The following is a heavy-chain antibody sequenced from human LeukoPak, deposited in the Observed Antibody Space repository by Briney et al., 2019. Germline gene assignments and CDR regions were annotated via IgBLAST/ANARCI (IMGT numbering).Heavy chain of an antibody. J-gene: IGHJ6*02. Sequence: GGSLRLSCAASGFTFSYHVMSWVRQAPGKGLEWVSAISESGSSTYYGSSSTYYADSVKGRFTISRDNAKNSLYLQMNSLRAEDTAVYYCARDRAGQGGGWFGELYYYYGMDVWGQGTTVTVSS. V-gene: IGHV3-23*01. CDR1: GFTFSYHV. CDR3: ARDRAGQGGGWFGELYYYYGMDV. CDR2: ISESGSSTYYGSSST. D-gene: IGHD3-10*01.